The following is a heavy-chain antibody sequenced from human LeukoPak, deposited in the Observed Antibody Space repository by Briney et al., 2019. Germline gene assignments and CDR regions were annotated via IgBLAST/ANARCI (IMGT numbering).Heavy chain of an antibody. V-gene: IGHV4-59*01. CDR3: AGRVYSTSWSYYFDY. J-gene: IGHJ4*02. CDR2: IYYSGST. Sequence: PSETLSLTCTVSGGSISSYYWSWIRQPPGKGLEWIGYIYYSGSTSYNPSLKSRVTISVDTSKNQFSLKLSSVTAADTAVYYCAGRVYSTSWSYYFDYWGQGTLVTVSS. D-gene: IGHD6-13*01. CDR1: GGSISSYY.